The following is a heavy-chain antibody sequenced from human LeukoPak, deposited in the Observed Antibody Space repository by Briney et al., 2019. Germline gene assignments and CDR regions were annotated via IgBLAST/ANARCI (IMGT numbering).Heavy chain of an antibody. D-gene: IGHD2-2*01. V-gene: IGHV5-51*01. CDR1: GYSFTSYW. CDR2: IYPGDSDT. CDR3: ARVLAVPAQTFDP. J-gene: IGHJ5*02. Sequence: GESLKISCKGSGYSFTSYWIGWVRQMPGKGLEWMVIIYPGDSDTRYSPSFQGQVTISADKSISTAYLQWSSLKASDTAMYYCARVLAVPAQTFDPWGQGTLVTVSS.